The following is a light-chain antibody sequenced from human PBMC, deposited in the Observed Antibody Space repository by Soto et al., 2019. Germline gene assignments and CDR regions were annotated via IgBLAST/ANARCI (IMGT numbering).Light chain of an antibody. CDR2: KAS. J-gene: IGKJ1*01. V-gene: IGKV1-5*03. CDR3: QQYNSYST. CDR1: QSISSW. Sequence: DIQMTQSPSTLSASVGDRVTITCRASQSISSWLAWYQQKPGKAPKLLIYKASSLESGVPSRCSGSGSGTEFTLTISSLQPDDFATYYCQQYNSYSTVGRGTKVEIK.